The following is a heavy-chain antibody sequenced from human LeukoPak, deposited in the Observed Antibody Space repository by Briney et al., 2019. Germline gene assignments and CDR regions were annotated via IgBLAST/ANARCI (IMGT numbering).Heavy chain of an antibody. CDR2: IHHSGRT. J-gene: IGHJ6*03. D-gene: IGHD2-2*01. CDR3: ARQICTSSSCVNMDV. V-gene: IGHV4-59*08. Sequence: KPSETLSLTCTVSGGSINTDFWSWIRQPPGKGLEWIGYIHHSGRTSHNPSLGGRVTISLDTSENQFSLRLSSVTAADTAVYYCARQICTSSSCVNMDVWGKGTTVTVSS. CDR1: GGSINTDF.